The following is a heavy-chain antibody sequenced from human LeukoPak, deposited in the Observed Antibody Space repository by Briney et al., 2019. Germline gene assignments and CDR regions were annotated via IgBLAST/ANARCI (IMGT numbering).Heavy chain of an antibody. CDR1: GYTFTSYD. J-gene: IGHJ5*02. CDR3: ARVRPKLARVKYNWFDP. Sequence: ASVKVSCKASGYTFTSYDINWVRQATGQGLEWMGWMNPNSGNTGYAQKFQGRVTMTRNTSISTAYMELSSLRSEDTAVYYCARVRPKLARVKYNWFDPWGQGTLVTVSS. D-gene: IGHD3-3*02. V-gene: IGHV1-8*01. CDR2: MNPNSGNT.